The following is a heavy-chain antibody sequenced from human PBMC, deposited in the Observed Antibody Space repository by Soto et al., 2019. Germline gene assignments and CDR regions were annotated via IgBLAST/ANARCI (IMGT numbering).Heavy chain of an antibody. CDR2: IQSRGTT. Sequence: GGSLRLSCAASGFTVSSNSMSWVRQAPGKGLEWVSVIQSRGTTYYADSVKGRFTISRHNSNNTLSLQMDSLRAEDTAVYYCARIDYGDSYWGQGTLVTLSS. D-gene: IGHD4-17*01. CDR1: GFTVSSNS. V-gene: IGHV3-53*04. J-gene: IGHJ4*02. CDR3: ARIDYGDSY.